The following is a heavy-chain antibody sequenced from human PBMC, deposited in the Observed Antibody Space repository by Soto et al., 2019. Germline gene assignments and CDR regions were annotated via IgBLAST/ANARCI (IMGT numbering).Heavy chain of an antibody. CDR3: ALVATITGYYGMDV. V-gene: IGHV1-69*13. J-gene: IGHJ6*02. CDR2: IIPIFGTA. Sequence: SVKVSCKASGGTFSSYAISWVRQAPGQGLEWMGGIIPIFGTANYAQKFQGRVTITADESTSTAYMELSSLRSEDTAVYYCALVATITGYYGMDVWGQGTTVTVSS. D-gene: IGHD5-12*01. CDR1: GGTFSSYA.